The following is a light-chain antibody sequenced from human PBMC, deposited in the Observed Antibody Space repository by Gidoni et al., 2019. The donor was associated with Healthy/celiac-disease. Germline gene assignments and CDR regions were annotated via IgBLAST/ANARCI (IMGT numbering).Light chain of an antibody. CDR1: SSDVGGYNY. Sequence: QSALTQPASVSGSPGQSITLSCTGTSSDVGGYNYVSWYQQHPGKATKLMIYDVSNRPSGVSNRFSGSKSCNTASLTISGLQAEDEADYYCSSYTSSSTLEVFGGGTKLTVL. V-gene: IGLV2-14*03. CDR3: SSYTSSSTLEV. CDR2: DVS. J-gene: IGLJ2*01.